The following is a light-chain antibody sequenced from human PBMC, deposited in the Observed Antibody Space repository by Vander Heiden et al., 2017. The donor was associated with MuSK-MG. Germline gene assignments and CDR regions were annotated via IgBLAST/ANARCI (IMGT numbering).Light chain of an antibody. CDR3: QHSASTPYT. CDR2: AAS. CDR1: QRIISY. J-gene: IGKJ2*01. V-gene: IGKV1-39*01. Sequence: DIQLTQSPSSLSASVGDRVTITCRASQRIISYLNWYQQKPGEAPKLLIYAASSLQGGVPSRFSGGGSGTDFTLSISRLQPEDFATYYCQHSASTPYTFGQGTRLDIK.